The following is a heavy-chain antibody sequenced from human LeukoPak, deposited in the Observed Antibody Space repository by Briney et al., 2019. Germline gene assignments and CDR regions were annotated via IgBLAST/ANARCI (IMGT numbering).Heavy chain of an antibody. CDR3: ARESQCGGDCPLDASDI. D-gene: IGHD2-21*01. Sequence: ASVKVSCKASGGTFSSYAISWVRQAPGQGLEWMGGIIPIFGTANYAQKFQGRVTITADESTSTAYMELSSLRSEDTAVYYCARESQCGGDCPLDASDIWGQGTMVTVSS. V-gene: IGHV1-69*13. CDR1: GGTFSSYA. CDR2: IIPIFGTA. J-gene: IGHJ3*02.